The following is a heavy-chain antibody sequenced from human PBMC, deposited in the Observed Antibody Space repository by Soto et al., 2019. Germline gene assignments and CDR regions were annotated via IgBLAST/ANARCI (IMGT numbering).Heavy chain of an antibody. D-gene: IGHD6-6*01. J-gene: IGHJ5*02. V-gene: IGHV3-7*01. Sequence: GGSLRLSCAASGFTFSSYWMSWVRQAPGKGLEWVANIKQDGSEKYYVDSVKGRFTISRDNAKNSLYLQMNSLRAEDTAVYYCATLEYSSSGDWFDPWGQGTLVTVSS. CDR3: ATLEYSSSGDWFDP. CDR2: IKQDGSEK. CDR1: GFTFSSYW.